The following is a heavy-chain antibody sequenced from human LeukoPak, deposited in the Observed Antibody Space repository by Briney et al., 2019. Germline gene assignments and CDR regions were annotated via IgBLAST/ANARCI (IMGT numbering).Heavy chain of an antibody. CDR1: GASISSSTDY. V-gene: IGHV4-39*01. Sequence: PSETLSLTCTVSGASISSSTDYWGWIRQPPGKGLEWIANIYYSGSTYYNPSLKSRVTISVDTSKNQFSLKLSSVTAADTAVYYCAGLIRPGWFDPWGQGTLVTVSS. D-gene: IGHD1-14*01. J-gene: IGHJ5*02. CDR2: IYYSGST. CDR3: AGLIRPGWFDP.